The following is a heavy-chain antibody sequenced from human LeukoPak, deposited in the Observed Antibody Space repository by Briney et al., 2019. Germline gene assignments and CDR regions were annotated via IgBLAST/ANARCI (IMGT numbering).Heavy chain of an antibody. J-gene: IGHJ6*03. CDR3: AKLGGQEVHNYYVAV. Sequence: PGGSLRLSCAASEFTFSSYAMSWVRQAPGKGLEWVSGIIDNGYITYYANSVRGRFTISRDNSKNTLFLQMNSLRAEDTAVYYCAKLGGQEVHNYYVAVWAKGPRSPSP. V-gene: IGHV3-23*01. CDR1: EFTFSSYA. CDR2: IIDNGYIT. D-gene: IGHD3-16*01.